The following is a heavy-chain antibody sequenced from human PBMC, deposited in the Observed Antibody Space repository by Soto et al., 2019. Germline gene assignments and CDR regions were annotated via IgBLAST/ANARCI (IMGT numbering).Heavy chain of an antibody. J-gene: IGHJ5*02. D-gene: IGHD3-3*01. CDR3: VARGMTYDFLSGPNPFDP. CDR2: SNHRGGA. V-gene: IGHV4-34*01. CDR1: NGSFTDYF. Sequence: PSETLSLTCAAHNGSFTDYFWTCIRQSPGMGLERIGESNHRGGATYNPSLRSRVTISIDTSQNHFSLSLRSLTAADTAVYYCVARGMTYDFLSGPNPFDPWGPGTLVT.